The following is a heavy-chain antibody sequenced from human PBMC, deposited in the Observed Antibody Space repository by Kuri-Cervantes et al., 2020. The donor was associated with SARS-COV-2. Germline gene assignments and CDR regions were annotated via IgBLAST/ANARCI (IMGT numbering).Heavy chain of an antibody. Sequence: SETLSLTCTVSGGSISSSSYYWGWIRQPPGKGLEWIGSIYYSGSTYDNPSLKSRVTISVDTSKNQFSLKLSSVTAADTAVYYCARSRAMIVAQADAFDIWGQGTMVTVSS. D-gene: IGHD3-22*01. V-gene: IGHV4-39*01. J-gene: IGHJ3*02. CDR2: IYYSGST. CDR3: ARSRAMIVAQADAFDI. CDR1: GGSISSSSYY.